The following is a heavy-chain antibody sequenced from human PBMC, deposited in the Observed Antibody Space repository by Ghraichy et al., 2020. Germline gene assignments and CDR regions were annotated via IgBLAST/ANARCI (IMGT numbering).Heavy chain of an antibody. J-gene: IGHJ4*02. CDR3: ARSRWFGLYYFDF. Sequence: GGSLRLSCATSGFSFSSSWMHWVRQAPGKGLEWVSRFNSDGKYTNYADSVKGRFTISGDNAKNTLYLQMNSLTTEDTAVYYCARSRWFGLYYFDFWGQGTLVTVSS. V-gene: IGHV3-74*01. CDR1: GFSFSSSW. CDR2: FNSDGKYT. D-gene: IGHD3-10*01.